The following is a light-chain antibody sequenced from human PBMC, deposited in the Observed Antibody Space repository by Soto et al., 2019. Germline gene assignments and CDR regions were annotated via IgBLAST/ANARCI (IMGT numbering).Light chain of an antibody. V-gene: IGKV3-20*01. CDR3: QQYVSSPET. Sequence: EIVLTQSPGTLSLSPGERATLSCRASQSVTSNKLAWYQQKPGQAPGLLMYGASRRTTGIPDRFSGSGSGTDFTLTISRLEPEDFAVYYCQQYVSSPETFGQGTKVAIK. CDR2: GAS. CDR1: QSVTSNK. J-gene: IGKJ1*01.